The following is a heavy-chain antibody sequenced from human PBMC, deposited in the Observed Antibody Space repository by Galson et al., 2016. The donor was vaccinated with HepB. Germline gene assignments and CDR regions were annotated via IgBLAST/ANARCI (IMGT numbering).Heavy chain of an antibody. V-gene: IGHV7-4-1*02. CDR2: IHTSTGNP. CDR1: GYTFTGYY. D-gene: IGHD5-12*01. J-gene: IGHJ4*02. Sequence: SVKVSCKASGYTFTGYYMHWVRQAPGQGLEWMGWIHTSTGNPTYAQGFSGRFVFSLDTSVTTAYLHISSLRADDTAVYYCARGYALCDHWGQGTQITVSS. CDR3: ARGYALCDH.